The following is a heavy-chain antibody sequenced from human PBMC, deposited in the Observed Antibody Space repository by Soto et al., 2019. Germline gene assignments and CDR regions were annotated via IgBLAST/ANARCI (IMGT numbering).Heavy chain of an antibody. Sequence: EVQLVESGGGLVQPGESLRLSCAASGFTFSYYWMHWVRQAPGKGLVWVSRIHSDGSSTTYADSVKGRFTISRDNARKTVYLQMNSLRVEDTAGYNCARGDRGAFDIWGQGTVVTVSS. CDR1: GFTFSYYW. J-gene: IGHJ3*02. CDR2: IHSDGSST. V-gene: IGHV3-74*01. D-gene: IGHD1-26*01. CDR3: ARGDRGAFDI.